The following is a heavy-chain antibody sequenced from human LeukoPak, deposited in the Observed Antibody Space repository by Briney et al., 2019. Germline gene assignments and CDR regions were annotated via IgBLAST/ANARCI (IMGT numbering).Heavy chain of an antibody. V-gene: IGHV1-18*01. D-gene: IGHD6-19*01. Sequence: GASVKVSCKASGYTFTSYGISWVRQAPGQGLEWMGWISAYNGNTNYAQKLQGRVTMTTDTSTSTAYMELRSLRSEDTAVYYCASASGWYVLYYYYMDVWGKGTTVTVSS. CDR2: ISAYNGNT. CDR3: ASASGWYVLYYYYMDV. CDR1: GYTFTSYG. J-gene: IGHJ6*03.